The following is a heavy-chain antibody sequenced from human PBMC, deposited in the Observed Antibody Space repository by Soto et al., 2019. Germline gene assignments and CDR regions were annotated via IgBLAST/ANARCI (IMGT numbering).Heavy chain of an antibody. D-gene: IGHD5-18*01. V-gene: IGHV4-34*01. CDR3: ARAQGGYSYGDFDY. J-gene: IGHJ4*02. Sequence: PSETLSLTCAVYGGSFSGYYWSWIRQPPGKGLEXIGXXNXXGXTXXXPXXXSRVTISVDTSKNQFSLKLSSVTAADTAVYYCARAQGGYSYGDFDYWGQGTLVTVSS. CDR2: XNXXGXT. CDR1: GGSFSGYY.